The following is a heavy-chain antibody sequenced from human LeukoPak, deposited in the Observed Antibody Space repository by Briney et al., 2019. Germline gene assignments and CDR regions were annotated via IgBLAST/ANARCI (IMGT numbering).Heavy chain of an antibody. J-gene: IGHJ6*03. Sequence: SQTLSLTCTVSGGSISSGSYYWSWIRQPAGKGLEWIGRIYTSGSTNYNPSLKSRVTISVDTSKNQFSLKLSSVTAADTAVYYCARDRGASITIFGVVIPGDYYYYYYMDVWGKGTTVTVSS. D-gene: IGHD3-3*01. V-gene: IGHV4-61*02. CDR2: IYTSGST. CDR3: ARDRGASITIFGVVIPGDYYYYYYMDV. CDR1: GGSISSGSYY.